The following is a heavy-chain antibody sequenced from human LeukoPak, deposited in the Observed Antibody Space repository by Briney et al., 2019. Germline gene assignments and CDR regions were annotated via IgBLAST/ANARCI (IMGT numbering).Heavy chain of an antibody. V-gene: IGHV3-23*01. CDR3: AKDEAVAGSDFLDY. CDR2: IIGNGGTT. Sequence: GGSLRLSCAASGFTFRIYAMTWVRQAPGKGLEWVSTIIGNGGTTYYADSVKGRFAISRDNSKNTVFLQLNSLRAEDTAVYFCAKDEAVAGSDFLDYWGRGTLVTVSS. J-gene: IGHJ4*02. D-gene: IGHD6-19*01. CDR1: GFTFRIYA.